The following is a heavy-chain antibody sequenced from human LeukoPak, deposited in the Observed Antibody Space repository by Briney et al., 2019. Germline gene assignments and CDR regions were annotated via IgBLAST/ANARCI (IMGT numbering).Heavy chain of an antibody. J-gene: IGHJ5*02. Sequence: SETLSLTCTVSGGSISSYYWSWIRQPPGKGLEWIGYIYYSGSTNYNPSLKSRVTISVDTSKSQFSLKLSSVTAADTAVYYCARYSYADWFDPWGQGTLVTVSS. CDR3: ARYSYADWFDP. D-gene: IGHD5-18*01. V-gene: IGHV4-59*01. CDR2: IYYSGST. CDR1: GGSISSYY.